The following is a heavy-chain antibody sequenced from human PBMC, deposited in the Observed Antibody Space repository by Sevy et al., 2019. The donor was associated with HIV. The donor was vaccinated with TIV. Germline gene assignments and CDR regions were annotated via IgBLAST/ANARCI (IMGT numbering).Heavy chain of an antibody. CDR3: AKGPESALWIREFFDF. CDR2: INWNSGSI. Sequence: GGSLRLSCATSGFTFDDSAMHWVRQAPGKGLEWVSGINWNSGSIVYAASMQGRFTISRDNAKNALYLEMNSLTPEDTAVYYCAKGPESALWIREFFDFWGRGTLVTVSS. CDR1: GFTFDDSA. D-gene: IGHD3-10*01. J-gene: IGHJ4*02. V-gene: IGHV3-9*01.